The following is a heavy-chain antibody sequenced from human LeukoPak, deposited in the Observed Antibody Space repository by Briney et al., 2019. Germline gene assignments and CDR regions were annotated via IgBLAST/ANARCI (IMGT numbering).Heavy chain of an antibody. CDR3: ARTGGYNSKKAINWFDP. CDR2: IRYDGSNK. Sequence: PGGSLRLSCAASGFTFSSYGMHWVRQAPGKGLEWVAFIRYDGSNKYYADSVKGRFTISRDNSKNTLYLQMNSLRAEDTAVYYCARTGGYNSKKAINWFDPWGQGTLVTVSS. CDR1: GFTFSSYG. V-gene: IGHV3-30*02. J-gene: IGHJ5*02. D-gene: IGHD5-24*01.